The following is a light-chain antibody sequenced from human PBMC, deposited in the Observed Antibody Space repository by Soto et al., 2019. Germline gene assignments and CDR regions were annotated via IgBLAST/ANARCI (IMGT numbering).Light chain of an antibody. V-gene: IGLV2-14*03. J-gene: IGLJ1*01. CDR2: DVS. CDR1: SSDVGASNY. CDR3: SSYTSSSTFYV. Sequence: QSALTQPPSVSGSPGQSITISCTGTSSDVGASNYVSWFQHHPGKAPKLMIYDVSNRPSGVSNRFSASKSGNTASLTISGLQVEDEADYYCSSYTSSSTFYVFGTGTKVTVL.